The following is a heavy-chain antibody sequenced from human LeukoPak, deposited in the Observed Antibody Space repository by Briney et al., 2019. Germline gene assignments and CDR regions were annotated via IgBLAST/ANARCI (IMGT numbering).Heavy chain of an antibody. CDR2: ISGIGGST. D-gene: IGHD3-22*01. CDR3: AKSSYYDTSGYYREYYFDY. CDR1: GFTFSSYA. V-gene: IGHV3-23*01. Sequence: HSGGSLRLSCAASGFTFSSYAMSWVRQAPGKGQEWVSGISGIGGSTYYADSVKGRFTISRDNTKNTLYLQMNSLRAEDTAVYYCAKSSYYDTSGYYREYYFDYWGQGTLVTVSS. J-gene: IGHJ4*02.